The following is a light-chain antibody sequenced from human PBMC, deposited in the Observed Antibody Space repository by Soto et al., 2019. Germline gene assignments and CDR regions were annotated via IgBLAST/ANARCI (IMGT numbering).Light chain of an antibody. Sequence: QWIPTPWKMSASVRDGDPIACRASQSISNWLAWYQQKPGKAPKLLIYKASSLESGVPSRFSGCGHGTEFNLAIRALQPEESAAHNCQRLSSDAGTVGRGTKVDIK. J-gene: IGKJ4*01. CDR1: QSISNW. CDR2: KAS. V-gene: IGKV1-5*03. CDR3: QRLSSDAGT.